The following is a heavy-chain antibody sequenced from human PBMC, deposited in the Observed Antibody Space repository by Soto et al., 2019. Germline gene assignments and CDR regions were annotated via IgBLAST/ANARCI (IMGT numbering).Heavy chain of an antibody. Sequence: GGSLRLSCAASGFTFSCYDMHWVRQAPGKGLEWVALISHDGSKSSYTDSVKGRFTISRDKSKSTLYLQMNSLRAEDTAVYYCVKDNFPSRGDCYHYYGLDVWGQGTTVTVSS. CDR1: GFTFSCYD. J-gene: IGHJ6*02. D-gene: IGHD2-21*02. CDR2: ISHDGSKS. V-gene: IGHV3-30*18. CDR3: VKDNFPSRGDCYHYYGLDV.